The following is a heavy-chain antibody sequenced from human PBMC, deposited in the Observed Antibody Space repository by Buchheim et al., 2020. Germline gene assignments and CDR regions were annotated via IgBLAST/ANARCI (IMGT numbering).Heavy chain of an antibody. V-gene: IGHV3-23*01. Sequence: EVQLLESGGGLVQPGGSLRLSCAASGFTFSSYAMSWVRQAPGKGLEWVSGISGSGGRTNYADSVKGRFTIFRDNSENTPSTQMNSLRAEDTAVYYCARWEVVDYWGQGTL. D-gene: IGHD1-26*01. CDR3: ARWEVVDY. J-gene: IGHJ4*02. CDR2: ISGSGGRT. CDR1: GFTFSSYA.